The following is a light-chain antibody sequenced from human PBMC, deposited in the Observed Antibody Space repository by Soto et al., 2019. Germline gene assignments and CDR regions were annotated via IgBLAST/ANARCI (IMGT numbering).Light chain of an antibody. CDR2: DVS. J-gene: IGLJ2*01. CDR1: SSDVGGYNY. CDR3: SSYTSSSTLLV. V-gene: IGLV2-14*01. Sequence: QSALTQPAYVSGSPGQSITISCTGTSSDVGGYNYVSWYQQHPGKAPKLMIYDVSNRPSGVSNRFSGSKSGNTASLTSSGRQAEDEADYCCSSYTSSSTLLVFGGGTQRTFL.